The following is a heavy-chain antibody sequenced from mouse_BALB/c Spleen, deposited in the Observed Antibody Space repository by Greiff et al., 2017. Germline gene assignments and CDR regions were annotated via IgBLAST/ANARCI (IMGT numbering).Heavy chain of an antibody. D-gene: IGHD1-1*01. CDR3: ARDYYGSHRYFDV. J-gene: IGHJ1*01. V-gene: IGHV5-6-3*01. CDR2: INSNGGST. Sequence: VQLKESGGGLVQPGGSLKLSCAASGFTFSSYGMSWVRQTPDKRLELVATINSNGGSTYYPDSVKGRFTISRDNAKNTLYLQMSSLKSEDTAMYYCARDYYGSHRYFDVWGAGTTVTVSS. CDR1: GFTFSSYG.